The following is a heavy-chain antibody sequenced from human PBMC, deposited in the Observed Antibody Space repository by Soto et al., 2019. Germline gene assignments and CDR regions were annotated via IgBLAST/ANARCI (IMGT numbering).Heavy chain of an antibody. J-gene: IGHJ4*02. Sequence: QVQLVQSGAEVKKPGSSVKVSCKASGGTFSSYAISWVRQAPGQGLEWMGGIIPIFGTANYAQKFQGRVKITADESTSTAYMELSSLRSEDTAVYYCARGSGEYYYGSGSYYTHFDYWGQGTLVTVSS. CDR3: ARGSGEYYYGSGSYYTHFDY. CDR1: GGTFSSYA. D-gene: IGHD3-10*01. CDR2: IIPIFGTA. V-gene: IGHV1-69*01.